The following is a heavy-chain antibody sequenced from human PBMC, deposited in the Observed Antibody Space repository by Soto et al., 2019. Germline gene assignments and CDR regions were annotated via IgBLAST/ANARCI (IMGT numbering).Heavy chain of an antibody. D-gene: IGHD3-10*01. CDR2: ISGSGGST. V-gene: IGHV3-23*01. CDR3: AKDEGDPPYYYYYMDV. J-gene: IGHJ6*03. CDR1: GLTFGSYA. Sequence: GVSMRLSCAASGLTFGSYAMIWVRQEKGKGLEWVSAISGSGGSTYYADSVKGRFTISRDNSKNTLYLQMNSLRAEDTAVYYCAKDEGDPPYYYYYMDVWGKGTTVTVSS.